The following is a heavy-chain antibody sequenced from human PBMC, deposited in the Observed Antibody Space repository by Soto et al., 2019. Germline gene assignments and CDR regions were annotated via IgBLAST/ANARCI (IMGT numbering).Heavy chain of an antibody. CDR3: AGGWGRINGD. V-gene: IGHV4-34*01. Sequence: SETLSLTCAVYGGSFSGYYRSWIRQPPGKGLEWIGDINHSGSTNYNPSLKSRVTISVDTSKNQFSLKLSPVTAADTGGLSGAGGWGRINGDWGQGTLVTVAS. D-gene: IGHD2-8*01. J-gene: IGHJ4*02. CDR1: GGSFSGYY. CDR2: INHSGST.